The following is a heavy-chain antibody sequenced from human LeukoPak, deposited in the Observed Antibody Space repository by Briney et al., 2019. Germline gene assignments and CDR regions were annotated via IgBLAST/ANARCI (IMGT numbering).Heavy chain of an antibody. CDR2: INHSGST. Sequence: SETLSLTCAVYGGSFSGYYWSWIRQPPGKGLEWIGEINHSGSTNYNPSLKSRVTISVDTSKNQFSLKLSTVTAADTAVYYCARGGAIAAAGTSDYWGQGTLVTVSS. CDR3: ARGGAIAAAGTSDY. V-gene: IGHV4-34*01. D-gene: IGHD6-13*01. J-gene: IGHJ4*02. CDR1: GGSFSGYY.